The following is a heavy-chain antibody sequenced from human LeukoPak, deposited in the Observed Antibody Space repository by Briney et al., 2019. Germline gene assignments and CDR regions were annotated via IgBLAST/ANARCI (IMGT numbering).Heavy chain of an antibody. CDR2: IRNKANSYAT. J-gene: IGHJ4*02. CDR1: GFTFSGSS. Sequence: PGGSLRLACAASGFTFSGSSMHCVRQASGKVLEWVGLIRNKANSYATAYSASVPGRFTNSRDDSKHKAYLHINSLKTEYTAVYYCTRSAYYSFDYWGQGTLVTVSS. D-gene: IGHD3-3*01. CDR3: TRSAYYSFDY. V-gene: IGHV3-73*01.